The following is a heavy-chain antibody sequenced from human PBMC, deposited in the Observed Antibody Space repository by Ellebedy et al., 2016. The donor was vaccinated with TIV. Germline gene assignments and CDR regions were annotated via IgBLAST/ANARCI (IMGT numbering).Heavy chain of an antibody. CDR3: AHIEGDYSNFC. Sequence: GESLKISCAASGFTFTNAWMNWVRQAPGKGLEWVSVITGSGGYTYYADSAKGRFTISRDNSKNTLYLQMNSLRAEDTAVYYCAHIEGDYSNFCWGQGTLVTVSS. J-gene: IGHJ4*02. CDR2: ITGSGGYT. D-gene: IGHD4-11*01. V-gene: IGHV3-23*01. CDR1: GFTFTNAW.